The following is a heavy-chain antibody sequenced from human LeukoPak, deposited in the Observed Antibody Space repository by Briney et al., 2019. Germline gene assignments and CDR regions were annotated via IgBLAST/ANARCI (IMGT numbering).Heavy chain of an antibody. CDR1: GFTFSSYA. CDR3: ARGYSSGWYTTNWFDP. CDR2: ISYDGSNK. V-gene: IGHV3-30*04. D-gene: IGHD6-19*01. Sequence: GGSLRLSCAASGFTFSSYAMHWVRQAPGKGLEWVAVISYDGSNKYHADSVKGRFTISRDNSKNTLYLQMNSLRAEDTAVYYCARGYSSGWYTTNWFDPWGQGTLVTVSS. J-gene: IGHJ5*02.